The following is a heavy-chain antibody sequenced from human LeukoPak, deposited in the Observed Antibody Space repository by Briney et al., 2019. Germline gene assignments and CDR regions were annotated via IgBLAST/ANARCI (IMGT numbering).Heavy chain of an antibody. CDR1: GITLSNYG. V-gene: IGHV3-23*01. CDR2: ISGSGGGI. D-gene: IGHD3-22*01. J-gene: IGHJ4*02. Sequence: GGSLRLSCAVSGITLSNYGMSWVRQAPGKGLEWVAGISGSGGGINYADSVKGRFTISRDNSKNTLYLQMNSLRAEDTAVYFCAKRGVVIRVILVGFHKEAYYFDSWGQGALVTVSS. CDR3: AKRGVVIRVILVGFHKEAYYFDS.